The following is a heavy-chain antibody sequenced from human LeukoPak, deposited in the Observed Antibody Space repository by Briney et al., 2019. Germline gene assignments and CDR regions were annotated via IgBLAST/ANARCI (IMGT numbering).Heavy chain of an antibody. CDR3: ARAPYGRELGWSDP. CDR2: IKQDGSEK. D-gene: IGHD1-26*01. CDR1: GFTFSSYC. V-gene: IGHV3-7*01. Sequence: GGSLRLSCGASGFTFSSYCMNWVRQAPGKGLEWVANIKQDGSEKYYVDSVKGRFTISRDNAKNPVFLQMNGLRAEDTAVDYCARAPYGRELGWSDPWGQGTLVTVSS. J-gene: IGHJ5*02.